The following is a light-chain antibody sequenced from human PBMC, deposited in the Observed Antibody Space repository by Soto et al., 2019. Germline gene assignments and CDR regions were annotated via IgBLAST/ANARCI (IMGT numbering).Light chain of an antibody. V-gene: IGLV1-44*01. CDR2: SDD. CDR1: SSNIGSNT. CDR3: STWDDALNGVV. Sequence: QPVLTQSPSASGTPGQTVTISCSGSSSNIGSNTMNWYQQFPGTAPKLFIYSDDQRPSGVPDRFSGSRSGTSASLTISGLQSEDEADYFCSTWDDALNGVVFGGGTKVTVL. J-gene: IGLJ2*01.